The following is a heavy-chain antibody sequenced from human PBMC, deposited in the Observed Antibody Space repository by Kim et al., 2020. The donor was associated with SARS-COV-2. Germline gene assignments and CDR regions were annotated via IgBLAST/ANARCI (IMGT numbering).Heavy chain of an antibody. D-gene: IGHD3-16*01. CDR1: GGTFSSYA. V-gene: IGHV1-69*13. J-gene: IGHJ3*02. CDR3: AREGAVGGAFDI. Sequence: SVKVSCKASGGTFSSYAISWVRQAPGQGLEWMGGIIPIFGTANYAQKFQGRVTITADESTSTAYMELSSLRSEDTAVYYCAREGAVGGAFDIWGQGTMVTASS. CDR2: IIPIFGTA.